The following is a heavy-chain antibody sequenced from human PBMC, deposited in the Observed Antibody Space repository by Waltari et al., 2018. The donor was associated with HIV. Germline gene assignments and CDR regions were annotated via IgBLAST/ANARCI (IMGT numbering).Heavy chain of an antibody. CDR3: VKDSGYNSSGGAFDI. Sequence: EVQLVEAGGGVVQPGGSLRLSCSASGFTFSNYPIHWVRQAPGKGLEYVSAITSHGKNTYYVDSVKGRFTISRDNSKNMLYLQMRSLRAEDTALYYCVKDSGYNSSGGAFDIWGQGTMVIVSS. V-gene: IGHV3-64D*06. CDR1: GFTFSNYP. J-gene: IGHJ3*02. CDR2: ITSHGKNT. D-gene: IGHD3-22*01.